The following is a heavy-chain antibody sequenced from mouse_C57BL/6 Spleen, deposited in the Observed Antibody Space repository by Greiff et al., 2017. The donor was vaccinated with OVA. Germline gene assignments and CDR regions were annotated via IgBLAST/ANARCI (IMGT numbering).Heavy chain of an antibody. J-gene: IGHJ3*01. CDR2: IDPSDSYT. Sequence: QVQLKQPGAELVMPGASVKLSCKASGYTFTSYWMHWVKQRPGQGLEWIGEIDPSDSYTNYNQKFKGKSTLTVDKSSSTAYMQLSSLTSEDSAVYYCARWGTTVVEPFAYWGQGTLVTVSA. D-gene: IGHD1-1*01. V-gene: IGHV1-69*01. CDR1: GYTFTSYW. CDR3: ARWGTTVVEPFAY.